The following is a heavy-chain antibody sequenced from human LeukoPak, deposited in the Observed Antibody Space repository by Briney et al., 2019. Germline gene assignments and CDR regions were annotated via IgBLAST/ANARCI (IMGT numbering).Heavy chain of an antibody. Sequence: SQTLSLTCAVSGGSFSGYYWSWIRQPPGKGLEWIGEINHSGSTNYNPSLKSRVTISVDTSKNQFSLKLSSVTAADTAVYYCARVRRWIQLWYGMDVWGQGTTVTVSS. V-gene: IGHV4-34*01. CDR3: ARVRRWIQLWYGMDV. J-gene: IGHJ6*02. CDR2: INHSGST. CDR1: GGSFSGYY. D-gene: IGHD5-18*01.